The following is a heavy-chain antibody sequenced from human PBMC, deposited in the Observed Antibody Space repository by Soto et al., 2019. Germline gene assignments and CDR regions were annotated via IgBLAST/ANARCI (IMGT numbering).Heavy chain of an antibody. Sequence: QVQLVESGGGVVQPGRSLRLSWAASGFTFCSYGMHWVRQAPGKGLEWVAVISYDGSNKYYADSVKGRFTISRDNSKNTLYLQMNSLRAEDTAVYYCAKDRMVRGPFDYWGQGTLVTVSS. V-gene: IGHV3-30*18. D-gene: IGHD3-10*01. CDR2: ISYDGSNK. CDR1: GFTFCSYG. J-gene: IGHJ4*02. CDR3: AKDRMVRGPFDY.